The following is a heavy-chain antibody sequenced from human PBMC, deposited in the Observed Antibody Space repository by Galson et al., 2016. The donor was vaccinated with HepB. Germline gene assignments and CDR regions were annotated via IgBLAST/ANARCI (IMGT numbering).Heavy chain of an antibody. Sequence: LRLSCAASGFTFRNYWMSWVRQAPGKVLEWVANIKEDGSEDYYVDAVRGRFTISRDNAKNSLYFQMNSLKVEDTAIYYCVREGLADGSYFDYWGQGTLVTVSS. CDR2: IKEDGSED. V-gene: IGHV3-7*01. D-gene: IGHD5-24*01. CDR1: GFTFRNYW. CDR3: VREGLADGSYFDY. J-gene: IGHJ4*02.